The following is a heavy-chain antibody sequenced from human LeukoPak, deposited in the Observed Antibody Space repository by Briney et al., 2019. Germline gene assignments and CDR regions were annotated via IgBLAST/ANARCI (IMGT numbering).Heavy chain of an antibody. CDR1: GFTFSSYE. CDR3: ARESSGGRSEYFDY. D-gene: IGHD2-15*01. J-gene: IGHJ4*02. V-gene: IGHV3-48*03. Sequence: GSLRLSCAASGFTFSSYEMNWVRQAPGKGLEWVSYISSGGTTIYYADSVKGRFTISRDNAKNSLYLQMNSLRAEDTAVYYCARESSGGRSEYFDYWGQGTLVTVSS. CDR2: ISSGGTTI.